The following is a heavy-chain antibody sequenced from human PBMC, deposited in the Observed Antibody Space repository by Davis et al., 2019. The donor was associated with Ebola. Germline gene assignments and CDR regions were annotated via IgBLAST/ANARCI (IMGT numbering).Heavy chain of an antibody. CDR3: ARDPGVYYDSSGHYHDGFDV. CDR2: IHSDGTTT. V-gene: IGHV3-74*01. D-gene: IGHD3-22*01. Sequence: GESLKISCAASGFSFSDYWMHWVRQVPGKGLEWVSRIHSDGTTTTYADSVKGRFSISRDNARDTVHLQMNSLRAEDTALYYCARDPGVYYDSSGHYHDGFDVWGQGTMVTVSS. J-gene: IGHJ3*01. CDR1: GFSFSDYW.